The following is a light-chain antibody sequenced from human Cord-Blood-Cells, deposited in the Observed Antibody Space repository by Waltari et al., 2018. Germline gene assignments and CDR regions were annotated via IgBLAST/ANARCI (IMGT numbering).Light chain of an antibody. J-gene: IGLJ3*02. CDR3: SSYTSSSTGV. V-gene: IGLV2-14*01. Sequence: QSALTQPASVSGAPGQSITISCTGTSSDVGGYYYVSWYQQQPGKAPKLMIYDVSKRPSGVYHRFSGSKSGNTAALTISGLQAEGEADCYCSSYTSSSTGVFGGGTKLTVL. CDR2: DVS. CDR1: SSDVGGYYY.